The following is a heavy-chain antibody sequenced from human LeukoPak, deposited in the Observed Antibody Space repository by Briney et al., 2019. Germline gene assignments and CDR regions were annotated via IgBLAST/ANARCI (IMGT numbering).Heavy chain of an antibody. D-gene: IGHD5-24*01. CDR1: GYTFSDYY. CDR2: INPNRVCT. Sequence: SAVKVSCKASGYTFSDYYMHWVRQAPGQGLEWMGWINPNRVCTKYAQKFQGRVTLTRDMSISTAYMELNRVTSDDTAVYYCARGSRDGGSTKAASDIWGQGTMVTVSS. J-gene: IGHJ3*02. V-gene: IGHV1-2*02. CDR3: ARGSRDGGSTKAASDI.